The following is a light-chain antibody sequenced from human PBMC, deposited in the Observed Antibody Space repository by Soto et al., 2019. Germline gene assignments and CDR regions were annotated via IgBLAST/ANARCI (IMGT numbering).Light chain of an antibody. V-gene: IGKV1-39*01. Sequence: DIQMTQSPSSLSASVGDRVTITCRASQSISSYLNWYQQKPGKAPELLIYGASSLQSAVPSRFSGSGSGSDFTLTISSLQPEDFATYFCQQSYSGPATFGQGTKVDIK. CDR2: GAS. J-gene: IGKJ1*01. CDR3: QQSYSGPAT. CDR1: QSISSY.